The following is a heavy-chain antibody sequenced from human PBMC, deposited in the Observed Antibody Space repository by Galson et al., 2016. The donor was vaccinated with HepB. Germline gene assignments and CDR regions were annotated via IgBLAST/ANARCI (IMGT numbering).Heavy chain of an antibody. CDR3: ARAGYCSGTSCPGDYYYGMGV. Sequence: SVKVSCKASGYTFTSYYMHWVRQAPGQGLEWMGIINPSCGSTSYAQKFQGRVTMTRDTSTSTVYMELSSLRSEDTAVYYCARAGYCSGTSCPGDYYYGMGVWDQATTGTVSS. CDR1: GYTFTSYY. J-gene: IGHJ6*02. V-gene: IGHV1-46*01. CDR2: INPSCGST. D-gene: IGHD2-2*01.